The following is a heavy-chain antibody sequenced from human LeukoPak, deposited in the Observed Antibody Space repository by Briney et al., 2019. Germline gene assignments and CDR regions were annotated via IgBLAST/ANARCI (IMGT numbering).Heavy chain of an antibody. CDR2: ISYDGSNK. Sequence: GGSLRLSCAASGFTFSSYGMHWVRQAPGKGLEWVAVISYDGSNKYYADSVKGRFTISRDNSKNTLYLQMNSLRAEDTAVYYCAKGPPSWSSSWSPRYMDVWGKGTTVTVSS. V-gene: IGHV3-30*18. CDR3: AKGPPSWSSSWSPRYMDV. J-gene: IGHJ6*03. CDR1: GFTFSSYG. D-gene: IGHD6-13*01.